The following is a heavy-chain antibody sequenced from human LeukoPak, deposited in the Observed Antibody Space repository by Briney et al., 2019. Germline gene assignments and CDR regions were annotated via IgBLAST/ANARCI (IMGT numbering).Heavy chain of an antibody. D-gene: IGHD6-13*01. J-gene: IGHJ4*02. CDR1: GFTFSSYA. V-gene: IGHV3-23*01. Sequence: GGSLRLSCAASGFTFSSYAMSWVRQAPGKGLEWVSAISGSGGSTYYADSVKGRFTISRDNSKNTLYLQMNSLRAEDTAVYYCAKDPAAVEIAAAALVDYWGQGTLVTVSS. CDR3: AKDPAAVEIAAAALVDY. CDR2: ISGSGGST.